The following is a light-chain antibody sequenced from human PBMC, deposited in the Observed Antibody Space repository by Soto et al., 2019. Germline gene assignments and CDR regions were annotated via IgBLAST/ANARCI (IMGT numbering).Light chain of an antibody. CDR3: QQYNGYST. CDR1: QNINYW. CDR2: DAS. J-gene: IGKJ2*01. Sequence: DIQMTQSPSPLSASVGDRVTITCRASQNINYWLAWYQHKPGKAPKLLIYDASRLESGVPSRFSGSGFGTDFTLTISSLQPEDFATYFCQQYNGYSTFGQGTKLEIK. V-gene: IGKV1-5*01.